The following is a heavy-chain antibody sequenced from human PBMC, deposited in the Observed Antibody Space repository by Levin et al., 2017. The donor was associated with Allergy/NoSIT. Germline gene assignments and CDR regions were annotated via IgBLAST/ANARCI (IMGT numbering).Heavy chain of an antibody. CDR1: GFTFSDYY. Sequence: GESLKISCAASGFTFSDYYMSWIRQAPGKGLEWVSYISSSGSTIYYADSVKGRFTISRDNAKNSLYLQMNSLRAEDTAVYYCARDLPLYSSSWYRGSYYYYGMDVWGQGTTVTVSS. J-gene: IGHJ6*02. D-gene: IGHD6-13*01. V-gene: IGHV3-11*01. CDR3: ARDLPLYSSSWYRGSYYYYGMDV. CDR2: ISSSGSTI.